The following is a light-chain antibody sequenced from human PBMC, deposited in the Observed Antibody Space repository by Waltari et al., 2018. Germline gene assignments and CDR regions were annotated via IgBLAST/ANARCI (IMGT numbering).Light chain of an antibody. Sequence: QSALIQPASVSGSPGQAITISCSGTSSDVGNYNLVSWYQQHPGKAPKLIIYDVSKRPSGVSNRFSGSKSGNTASLTISGLQAEDEADYYGCSYVTGNTVLFGGGTKLPVL. CDR2: DVS. V-gene: IGLV2-23*02. CDR3: CSYVTGNTVL. J-gene: IGLJ2*01. CDR1: SSDVGNYNL.